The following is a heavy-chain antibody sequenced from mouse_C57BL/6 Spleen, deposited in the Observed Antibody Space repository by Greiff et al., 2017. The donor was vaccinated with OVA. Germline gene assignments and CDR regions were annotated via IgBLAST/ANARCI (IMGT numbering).Heavy chain of an antibody. D-gene: IGHD2-4*01. CDR2: IYPRSGNT. CDR1: GYTFTSYE. Sequence: VQLQQSGPELVKPGASVKLSCKASGYTFTSYEINWVKQRPGQGLEWIGWIYPRSGNTKYNEKFKGKATLTVDTSSSTAYMELHSLTSEDAAVYFCARDDYDADYYAKYDWGQGPSVTVSS. CDR3: ARDDYDADYYAKYD. V-gene: IGHV1-85*01. J-gene: IGHJ4*01.